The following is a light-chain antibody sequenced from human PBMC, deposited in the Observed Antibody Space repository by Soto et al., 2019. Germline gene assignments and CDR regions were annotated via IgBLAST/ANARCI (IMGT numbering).Light chain of an antibody. J-gene: IGKJ1*01. V-gene: IGKV2-28*01. CDR1: ARLLHKNGYNY. Sequence: IVMTQSPLSLSVTPGEAASISCMSSARLLHKNGYNYVDWYMQKPEQSPQLLIYLGSNRASGVPDRFSGSGSDTYFTLEISRVEADDVGVYYCMQPLENFRTFGQGTKV. CDR3: MQPLENFRT. CDR2: LGS.